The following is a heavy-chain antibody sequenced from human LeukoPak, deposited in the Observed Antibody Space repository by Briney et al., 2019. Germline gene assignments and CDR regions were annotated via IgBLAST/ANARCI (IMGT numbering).Heavy chain of an antibody. CDR2: ITAGGYTT. D-gene: IGHD2-2*01. CDR1: GFTFSNYA. J-gene: IGHJ6*02. Sequence: PGGSLRLSCAASGFTFSNYAVSWVRQAPGKGLEWVSAITAGGYTTFYADSVKGRFTISRDNSKNTLYLQMNSLRAEDTAVYYCARENYCSSTSCYGDRAYYYGMDVWGQGTTVTVSS. CDR3: ARENYCSSTSCYGDRAYYYGMDV. V-gene: IGHV3-23*01.